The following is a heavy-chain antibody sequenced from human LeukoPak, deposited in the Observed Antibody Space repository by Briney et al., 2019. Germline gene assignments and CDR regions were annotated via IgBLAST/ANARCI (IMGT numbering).Heavy chain of an antibody. CDR3: ARTPSRGYCSSTSCYEYYYYYMDV. V-gene: IGHV3-7*01. D-gene: IGHD2-2*03. CDR1: GFTFNIYS. CDR2: IKQDGSEK. Sequence: GGSLRLSCAASGFTFNIYSMSWVRQAPGKGLEWVANIKQDGSEKYYVDSVKGRFTISRDNSKNTLYLQMNSLRAEDTAVYYCARTPSRGYCSSTSCYEYYYYYMDVWGKGTTVTVSS. J-gene: IGHJ6*03.